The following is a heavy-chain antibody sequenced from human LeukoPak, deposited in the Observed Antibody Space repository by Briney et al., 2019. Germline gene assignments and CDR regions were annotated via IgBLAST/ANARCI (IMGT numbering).Heavy chain of an antibody. J-gene: IGHJ4*02. CDR1: GFTFSSYA. Sequence: GGSLRLSCAASGFTFSSYAMSWVRRAPGKGLEWVSAISGSGGSTYYADSVKGRFTISRDNSKNTLYLQMNSLRAEDTAVYYCAKDQGYSGYHFDYWGQGTLVTVSS. CDR3: AKDQGYSGYHFDY. CDR2: ISGSGGST. D-gene: IGHD5-12*01. V-gene: IGHV3-23*01.